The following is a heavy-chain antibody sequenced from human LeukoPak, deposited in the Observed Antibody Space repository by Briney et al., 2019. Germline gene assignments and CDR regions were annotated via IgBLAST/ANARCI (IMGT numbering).Heavy chain of an antibody. CDR1: GYTFTRFV. V-gene: IGHV1-18*01. CDR3: ARDLGASTVIFFDF. D-gene: IGHD2-15*01. J-gene: IGHJ4*02. CDR2: VSAYNGKT. Sequence: SVKVSCKASGYTFTRFVISWVRQAPGHGLEWMGWVSAYNGKTDYAQTFQGRVTMTTDTSTSTAYMELRSLRSDDTAVYYCARDLGASTVIFFDFWGQGSLVIVSS.